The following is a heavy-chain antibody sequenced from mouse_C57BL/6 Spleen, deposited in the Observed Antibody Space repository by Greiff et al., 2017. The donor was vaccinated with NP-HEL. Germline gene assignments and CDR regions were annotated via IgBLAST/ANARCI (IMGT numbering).Heavy chain of an antibody. CDR2: INPGSGGT. CDR3: ARDNYGSNDY. J-gene: IGHJ2*01. CDR1: GYAFTNYL. D-gene: IGHD1-1*01. V-gene: IGHV1-54*01. Sequence: VQLQQSGAELVRPGTSVKVSCKASGYAFTNYLIEWVKQRPGQGLEWIGVINPGSGGTNYNEKFKGKATLTADKSSSTAYMQLSSLTSEDSAVYVCARDNYGSNDYWGQGTTLTVSS.